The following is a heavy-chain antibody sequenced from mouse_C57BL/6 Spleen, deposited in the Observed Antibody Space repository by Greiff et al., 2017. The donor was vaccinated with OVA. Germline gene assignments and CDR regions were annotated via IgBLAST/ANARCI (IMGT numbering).Heavy chain of an antibody. CDR2: ISSGGDYI. CDR1: GFTFSSYA. D-gene: IGHD2-4*01. J-gene: IGHJ3*01. V-gene: IGHV5-9-1*02. Sequence: EVQVVESGEGLVKPGGSLKLSCAASGFTFSSYAMSWVRQTPEKRLEWVAYISSGGDYIYYADTVKGRFTISRDNARNTLYLQMSSLKSEDTAMYYCTSYDYDSIAYWGQGTLVTVSA. CDR3: TSYDYDSIAY.